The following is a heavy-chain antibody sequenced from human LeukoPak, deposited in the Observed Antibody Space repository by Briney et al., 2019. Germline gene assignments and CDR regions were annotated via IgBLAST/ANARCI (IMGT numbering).Heavy chain of an antibody. CDR3: ASSSIAAAGTFDY. V-gene: IGHV4-31*03. D-gene: IGHD6-13*01. CDR2: IYYSGST. J-gene: IGHJ4*02. Sequence: SQTLSLTCTVSGGSTSSGGYYWSWIRQHPGKGLEWIGYIYYSGSTYYNPSLKSRVTISVDTSKNQFSLKLSSVTAADTAVYYCASSSIAAAGTFDYWGQGTLVTVSS. CDR1: GGSTSSGGYY.